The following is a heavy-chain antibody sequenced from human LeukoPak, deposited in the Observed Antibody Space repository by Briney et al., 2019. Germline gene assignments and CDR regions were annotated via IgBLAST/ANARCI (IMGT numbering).Heavy chain of an antibody. CDR1: GFTFSDYY. D-gene: IGHD4-17*01. CDR3: AKTNDYGDYPGY. Sequence: PGGSLRLSCAASGFTFSDYYMSWIRQAPGKGLEWVSLISGDGGSTYYADSVKGRFTISRDNSKNSLYLQMNSLRTEDTALYYCAKTNDYGDYPGYWGQGTLVTVSS. V-gene: IGHV3-43*02. J-gene: IGHJ4*02. CDR2: ISGDGGST.